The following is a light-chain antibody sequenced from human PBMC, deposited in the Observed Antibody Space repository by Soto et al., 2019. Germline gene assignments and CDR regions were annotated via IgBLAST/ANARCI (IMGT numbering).Light chain of an antibody. V-gene: IGLV2-8*01. CDR1: FNDVGGYNY. Sequence: QSALTQSPSASGSPGQSVTISCTGTFNDVGGYNYVSWYQQHPGKAPKVIIYEVYKRPSGVPERFSGSKSGKTASLTVSGLQADDEADYYCSSYVGNNNLVFGGGTKVTVL. J-gene: IGLJ3*02. CDR2: EVY. CDR3: SSYVGNNNLV.